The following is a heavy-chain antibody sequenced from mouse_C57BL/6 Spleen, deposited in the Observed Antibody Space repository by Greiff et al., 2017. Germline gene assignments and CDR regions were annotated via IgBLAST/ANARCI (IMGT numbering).Heavy chain of an antibody. Sequence: QVQLKQSGAELARPGASVKMSCKASGYTFTSYTMHWVKRRPGQGLEWIGYINPSSGYTKYNQKFKDKATLTADKSSSTAYMQLSSLTSEDSAVYYCERYRVYGYDEGYYFDYWGQGTTLTVSS. CDR1: GYTFTSYT. D-gene: IGHD2-2*01. J-gene: IGHJ2*01. CDR3: ERYRVYGYDEGYYFDY. V-gene: IGHV1-4*01. CDR2: INPSSGYT.